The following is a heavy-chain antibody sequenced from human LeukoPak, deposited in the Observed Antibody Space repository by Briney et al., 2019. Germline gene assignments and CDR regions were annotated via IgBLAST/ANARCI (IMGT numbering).Heavy chain of an antibody. Sequence: PSETLSLTCAVYGGSFSGYYWSWIRQPPGKGLEWIGEINHSGSTNYNPSLKSRVTISVDTSKDQFSLKLSSVTAADTAVYYCARMRHHYGSGSYFRRTDNEFDYWGQGTLVTVSS. J-gene: IGHJ4*02. V-gene: IGHV4-34*01. CDR2: INHSGST. CDR1: GGSFSGYY. D-gene: IGHD3-10*01. CDR3: ARMRHHYGSGSYFRRTDNEFDY.